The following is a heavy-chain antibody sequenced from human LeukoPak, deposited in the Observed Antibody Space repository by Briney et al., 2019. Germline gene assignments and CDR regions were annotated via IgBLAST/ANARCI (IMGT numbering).Heavy chain of an antibody. CDR2: IKSKTDGGTT. CDR1: GFTFSSYA. V-gene: IGHV3-15*01. CDR3: TTEGGWELTYYYYYYYMDV. D-gene: IGHD4-23*01. J-gene: IGHJ6*03. Sequence: GGSLRLSCAASGFTFSSYALHWVRQAPGKGLEWVGRIKSKTDGGTTDYAAPVKGRFTISRDDSKNTLYLQMNSLKTEDTAVYYCTTEGGWELTYYYYYYYMDVWGKGTTVTVSS.